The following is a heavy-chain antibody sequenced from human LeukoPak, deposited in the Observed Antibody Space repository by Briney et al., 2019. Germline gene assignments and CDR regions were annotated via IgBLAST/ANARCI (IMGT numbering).Heavy chain of an antibody. D-gene: IGHD3-3*01. J-gene: IGHJ4*02. V-gene: IGHV3-53*01. CDR1: GFTVSSNY. CDR3: ARGYYDFWSGHYFDY. Sequence: GGSLRLSCAASGFTVSSNYMSWVRQAPGKGLEWVSVIYSGGSTYYADSVKGRFTISRDNSKNTLYLQMSSLRAEDTAVYYCARGYYDFWSGHYFDYWGQGTLVTVSS. CDR2: IYSGGST.